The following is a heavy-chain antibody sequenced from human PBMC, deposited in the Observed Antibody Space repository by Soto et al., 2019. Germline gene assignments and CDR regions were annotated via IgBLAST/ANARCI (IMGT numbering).Heavy chain of an antibody. CDR1: GYIFVNYG. D-gene: IGHD3-16*01. CDR3: AMVDNYVTPTPQDA. Sequence: QVQLVQSGDEVRKPGSSVKVSCKASGYIFVNYGIAWVRQAPGQGLEWRGWISPYSGNTHYASKAQGRLTMTTETSTRRAQMDPVSPTSANTAVYYCAMVDNYVTPTPQDACGQATTVTVS. CDR2: ISPYSGNT. V-gene: IGHV1-18*01. J-gene: IGHJ6*02.